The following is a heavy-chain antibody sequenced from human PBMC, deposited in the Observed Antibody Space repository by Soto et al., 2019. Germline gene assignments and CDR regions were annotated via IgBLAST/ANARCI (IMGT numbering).Heavy chain of an antibody. D-gene: IGHD3-9*01. Sequence: QVQVVESGGGLVKPGGSLRLSCAASGFTFSDYYMSWIRQAPGKGLEWVSYISSSGSTIYYADSVKGRFTISRDNAKNSLYLQMNSLRAEDTAVYYCARDPGLRYFDWAEPYYYYMDVWGKGTTVTVSS. CDR3: ARDPGLRYFDWAEPYYYYMDV. V-gene: IGHV3-11*01. CDR2: ISSSGSTI. CDR1: GFTFSDYY. J-gene: IGHJ6*03.